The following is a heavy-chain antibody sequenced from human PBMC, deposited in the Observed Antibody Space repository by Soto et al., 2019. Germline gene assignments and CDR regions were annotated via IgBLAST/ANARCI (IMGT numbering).Heavy chain of an antibody. V-gene: IGHV1-69*02. Sequence: QVQLVQSGAEVKKPGSSVKVSCKASGGTFSSYTISWVRQAPGQGLEWMGRIIPILGIANYAQKFQGRVTITADKSTSTANKQLSNQRSEDTAVYYCATSARGTLTTSLDSRGQGPLVTVSS. D-gene: IGHD4-17*01. J-gene: IGHJ4*02. CDR2: IIPILGIA. CDR1: GGTFSSYT. CDR3: ATSARGTLTTSLDS.